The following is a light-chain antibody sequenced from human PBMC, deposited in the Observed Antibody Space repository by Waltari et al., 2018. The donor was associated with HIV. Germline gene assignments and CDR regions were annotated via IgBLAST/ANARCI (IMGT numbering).Light chain of an antibody. V-gene: IGKV3-11*01. Sequence: ELVLTQSPATLSLSPGERATLSCGASQSVGSLIAWYQQKPGQAPRLLIYDASNRATGIPARFSGSGSGTDFTLTISSLEPEDFAVYYCQQRSSWPLTFGGGTKVEIK. J-gene: IGKJ4*01. CDR3: QQRSSWPLT. CDR1: QSVGSL. CDR2: DAS.